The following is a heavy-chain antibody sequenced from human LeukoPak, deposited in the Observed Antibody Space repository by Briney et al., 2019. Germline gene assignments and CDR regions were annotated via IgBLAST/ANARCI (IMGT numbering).Heavy chain of an antibody. Sequence: PSETLSLTCSVSGGSITSYYWSWIRKPAGKRLEWIGRIYTSGSTNYSPSLKSRITMSVDTSNNQFSLNLGSVTAADTAVYYCARDSTARAYDIWGQGTMVTVSS. CDR3: ARDSTARAYDI. D-gene: IGHD2-2*01. J-gene: IGHJ3*02. CDR1: GGSITSYY. V-gene: IGHV4-4*07. CDR2: IYTSGST.